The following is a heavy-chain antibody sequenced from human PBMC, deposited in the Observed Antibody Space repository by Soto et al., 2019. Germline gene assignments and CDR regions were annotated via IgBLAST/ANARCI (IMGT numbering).Heavy chain of an antibody. CDR2: VYYSGNT. CDR1: GGSISSNSYY. D-gene: IGHD6-13*01. V-gene: IGHV4-39*01. Sequence: QLQLQESGPGLVKPWETLSLTCTVSGGSISSNSYYWGWIRQPPGKGLEWIGSVYYSGNTYYNPSFKRRRSRSVDTAKNQFSLQLSSVTAADPAVYYCARQVPLPLGIAAPGVCDHWGQGTLVTVSS. CDR3: ARQVPLPLGIAAPGVCDH. J-gene: IGHJ4*02.